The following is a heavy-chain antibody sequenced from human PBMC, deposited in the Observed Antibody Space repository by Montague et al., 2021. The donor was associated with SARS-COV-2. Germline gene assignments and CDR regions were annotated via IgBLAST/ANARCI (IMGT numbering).Heavy chain of an antibody. J-gene: IGHJ4*02. CDR3: TQERGPGRTTWHYFDY. V-gene: IGHV6-1*01. CDR1: GDSVSSNIAA. D-gene: IGHD1-14*01. CDR2: TYYRSKWYN. Sequence: CAISGDSVSSNIAAWKWIRQAPPRGLEWLGRTYYRSKWYNDYAVSVRSRMTISPDTSKNQFSLQLNSVTPEDTAVYYCTQERGPGRTTWHYFDYWGQGTLVTASS.